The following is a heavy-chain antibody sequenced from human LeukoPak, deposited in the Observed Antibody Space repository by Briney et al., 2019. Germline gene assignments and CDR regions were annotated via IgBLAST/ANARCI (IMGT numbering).Heavy chain of an antibody. CDR3: ARKRGRDQWTWELLIREYYLDY. D-gene: IGHD1-26*01. J-gene: IGHJ4*02. CDR2: IYTSGST. V-gene: IGHV4-61*02. CDR1: SGSISSSSYY. Sequence: PSETLSLTCTVSSGSISSSSYYWSWIRQPAGKGLEWIGRIYTSGSTNYNPSLKSRVTISVDTSKNQFSLKLSSVTAADTAVYYCARKRGRDQWTWELLIREYYLDYWGQGTLVTVSS.